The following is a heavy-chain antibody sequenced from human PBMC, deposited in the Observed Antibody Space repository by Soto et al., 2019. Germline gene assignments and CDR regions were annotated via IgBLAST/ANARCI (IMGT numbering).Heavy chain of an antibody. CDR3: ARDQLYYNDISGRPLNAFDV. D-gene: IGHD3-22*01. J-gene: IGHJ3*01. V-gene: IGHV3-30*03. CDR2: ISYDGSNE. CDR1: GFTFSIYG. Sequence: GGSLRLSCAASGFTFSIYGMHWVRQAPGKGLEWVAVISYDGSNEYYADSVKGRFTISRDNSKNTLFLQMNSLRAEDTAVYYCARDQLYYNDISGRPLNAFDVWGQGTMVTVSS.